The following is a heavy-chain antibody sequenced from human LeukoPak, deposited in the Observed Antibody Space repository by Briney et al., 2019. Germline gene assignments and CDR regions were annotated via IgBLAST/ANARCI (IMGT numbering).Heavy chain of an antibody. J-gene: IGHJ6*03. D-gene: IGHD2-21*01. CDR2: INHSGST. CDR3: ARGESIPYYMDV. CDR1: GGSFSGYY. V-gene: IGHV4-34*01. Sequence: PSETLSLTCAVYGGSFSGYYWSWIRQPPGKGLEWIGEINHSGSTNYNPSLKSRVTISVDTSKNQFSLKLSSVTAADTAVYYCARGESIPYYMDVWGKGTTVTVSS.